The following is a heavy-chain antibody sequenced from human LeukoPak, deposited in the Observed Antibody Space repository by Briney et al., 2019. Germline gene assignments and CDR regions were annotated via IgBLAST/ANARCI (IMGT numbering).Heavy chain of an antibody. CDR1: GYTLTGNY. CDR3: SRQGTGDELDY. Sequence: ASVKVSCKASGYTLTGNYMHWVRQAPGQGLEWMGWINPNSSGTLYAQKFQGRVTMTRDTFITTAYMELRRLRSDDTAVYYCSRQGTGDELDYWGQGTLVTVSS. V-gene: IGHV1-2*02. D-gene: IGHD7-27*01. CDR2: INPNSSGT. J-gene: IGHJ4*02.